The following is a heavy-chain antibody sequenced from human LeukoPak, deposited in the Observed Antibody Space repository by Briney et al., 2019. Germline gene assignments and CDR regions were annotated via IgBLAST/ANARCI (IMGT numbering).Heavy chain of an antibody. J-gene: IGHJ4*02. CDR1: GYTFTSYG. V-gene: IGHV1-18*01. D-gene: IGHD1-26*01. CDR2: ISAYNGNT. CDR3: ARQSERWELLIRD. Sequence: GASVKVSXKASGYTFTSYGISWVRQAPGQGLEWMGWISAYNGNTNYAQKLQGRVTMTTDTSTSTAYMEPRSLRSDDTAVYYCARQSERWELLIRDWGQGTLVTVSS.